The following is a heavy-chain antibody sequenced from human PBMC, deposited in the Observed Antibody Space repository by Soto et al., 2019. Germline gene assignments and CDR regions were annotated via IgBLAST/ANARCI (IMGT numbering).Heavy chain of an antibody. V-gene: IGHV3-30*18. CDR1: GFTFSIYD. CDR3: AKSRCGRESSGFDY. Sequence: VHLVESGGGVVQPGRSLRLSCAASGFTFSIYDMHWVRQAPHKGLQWVAVMSFEGTETYYADSVKGRFTISRDNSKNTLYPQMHTLSPEDTAVYYCAKSRCGRESSGFDYWGQGALVTVSS. J-gene: IGHJ4*02. CDR2: MSFEGTET.